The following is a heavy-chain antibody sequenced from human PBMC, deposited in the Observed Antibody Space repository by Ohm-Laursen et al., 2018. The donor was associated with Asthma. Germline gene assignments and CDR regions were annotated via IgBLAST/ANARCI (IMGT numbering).Heavy chain of an antibody. CDR3: AKGDLGWYGNSAYSH. CDR2: ISTASSFI. V-gene: IGHV3-21*04. CDR1: GYTFRRYS. J-gene: IGHJ4*02. Sequence: SLRLSCAASGYTFRRYSIHWVRQIPGKGLEWVASISTASSFIYYADSVRGRFTTSRDNARNSVYLQMNSLRAEDTALYYCAKGDLGWYGNSAYSHWGQGTLVTVSS. D-gene: IGHD3-22*01.